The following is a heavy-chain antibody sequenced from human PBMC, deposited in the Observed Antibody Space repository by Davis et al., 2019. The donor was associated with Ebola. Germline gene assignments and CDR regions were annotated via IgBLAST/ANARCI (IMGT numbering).Heavy chain of an antibody. CDR1: GFRFSDHS. CDR3: ASGRGSWFDY. J-gene: IGHJ4*02. Sequence: PGGSLRLSCAASGFRFSDHSMTWVRQAPGKGLEWISFISETSSPIFYADSVKGRFTVSRDNAKNSLYLQMNNLRDEDTALYYCASGRGSWFDYWGQGTLVTVSS. CDR2: ISETSSPI. D-gene: IGHD6-13*01. V-gene: IGHV3-48*02.